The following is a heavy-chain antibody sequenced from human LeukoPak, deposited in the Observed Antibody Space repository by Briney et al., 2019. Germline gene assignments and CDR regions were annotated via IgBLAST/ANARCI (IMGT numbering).Heavy chain of an antibody. CDR1: GGTFSRYA. Sequence: SVKVSYKASGGTFSRYAISWVRQAPGQGLEWMGGIIPIFGTVNYAQQFQDRVTITTDESTSTAYMALNSLISEDTAVYYCASSTYYDFWSGYSRGLDPWGQGTLVTVSS. CDR2: IIPIFGTV. J-gene: IGHJ5*02. CDR3: ASSTYYDFWSGYSRGLDP. D-gene: IGHD3-3*01. V-gene: IGHV1-69*05.